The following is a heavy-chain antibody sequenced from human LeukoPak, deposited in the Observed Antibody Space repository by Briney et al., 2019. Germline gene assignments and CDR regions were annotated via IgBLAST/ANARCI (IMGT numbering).Heavy chain of an antibody. CDR2: IWYDGSNK. J-gene: IGHJ3*02. Sequence: PGRSLRLSCAASGFTFSNYGMHWVRQAPGKGLEWVAVIWYDGSNKYYADSVKGRFTISRDISKNTLHLQMNSLRAEDTAVYYCAKHSAPGTYRLTAFDIWGQGTMVTVSS. D-gene: IGHD3-16*02. V-gene: IGHV3-33*03. CDR1: GFTFSNYG. CDR3: AKHSAPGTYRLTAFDI.